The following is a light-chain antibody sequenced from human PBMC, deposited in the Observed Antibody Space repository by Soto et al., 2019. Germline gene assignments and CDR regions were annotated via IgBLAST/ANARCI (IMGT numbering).Light chain of an antibody. CDR2: GAS. CDR1: QGISRW. Sequence: EIQMTQSPSSVSASVGDRVTITCRASQGISRWLAWYQQKPGKAPELLIYGASNLQSGVPSRFSGSGSGTDFTLTISSLQPEDFATYYCQQANSFPITFGQGTRLEIK. CDR3: QQANSFPIT. J-gene: IGKJ5*01. V-gene: IGKV1-12*01.